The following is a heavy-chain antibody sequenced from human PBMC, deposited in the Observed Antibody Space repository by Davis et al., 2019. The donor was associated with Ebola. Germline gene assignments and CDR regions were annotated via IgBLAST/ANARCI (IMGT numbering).Heavy chain of an antibody. J-gene: IGHJ4*02. Sequence: SETLSLTCTVTGDPINYSDYTWAWIRQPPGLGLEWIAYVSNSGTTSSSPSLKSRVTISLDTSKKQVPLKLGAVTAADTAVYYCARGPTDPSGGWGQGTLVTVSS. CDR3: ARGPTDPSGG. V-gene: IGHV4-61*05. D-gene: IGHD3-16*01. CDR2: VSNSGTT. CDR1: GDPINYSDYT.